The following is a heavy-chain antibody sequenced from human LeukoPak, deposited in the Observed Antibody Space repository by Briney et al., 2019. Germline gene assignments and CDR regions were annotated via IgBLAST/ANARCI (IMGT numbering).Heavy chain of an antibody. V-gene: IGHV1-2*06. CDR2: INPNSGGT. Sequence: ASVKVSCKASGYTFTGYYMHWVRQAPGQGLDWMGRINPNSGGTNYAQKFQGRVTMTRDTSISTAYMELSRLRSDDTAVYYCARDPLGYCSSTSCSDYWGQGTLVTVSS. CDR1: GYTFTGYY. CDR3: ARDPLGYCSSTSCSDY. J-gene: IGHJ4*02. D-gene: IGHD2-2*01.